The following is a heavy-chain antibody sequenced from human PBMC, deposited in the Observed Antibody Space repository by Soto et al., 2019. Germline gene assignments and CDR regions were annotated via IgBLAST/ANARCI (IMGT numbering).Heavy chain of an antibody. CDR2: INSSGST. CDR1: GGSLGSSAYY. J-gene: IGHJ5*02. Sequence: PSETLSLTCTVSGGSLGSSAYYWGWIRRAPGKGLEWIGSINSSGSTFSNPSLTSRVTPSADTSKAQVALTLPSVSGDDTASYYCSRRAPEGFDPWGQGTQVTVS. CDR3: SRRAPEGFDP. V-gene: IGHV4-39*01.